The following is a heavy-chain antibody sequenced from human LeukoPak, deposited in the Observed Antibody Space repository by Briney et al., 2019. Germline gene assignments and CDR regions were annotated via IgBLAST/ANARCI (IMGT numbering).Heavy chain of an antibody. J-gene: IGHJ4*02. Sequence: GGSLRLSCAASGFTVSSNYISWVRQAPGKGLEWVSVIYSGGSTYYADSVKGRFTISRDNSKNTLYLQMNSLRAEDTAVYYCARSVVGAVIFNYWGQGTLVTVSS. V-gene: IGHV3-53*01. CDR2: IYSGGST. D-gene: IGHD1-26*01. CDR1: GFTVSSNY. CDR3: ARSVVGAVIFNY.